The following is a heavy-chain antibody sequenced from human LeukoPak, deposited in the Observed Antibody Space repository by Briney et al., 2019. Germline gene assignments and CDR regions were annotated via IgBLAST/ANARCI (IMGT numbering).Heavy chain of an antibody. CDR1: GYTFTSYG. CDR2: ISAYNGNT. J-gene: IGHJ6*02. V-gene: IGHV1-18*01. D-gene: IGHD3-10*01. Sequence: SSVKVSRKAAGYTFTSYGISWVRLAPGQGLEWMGWISAYNGNTNYAQKLQGRVTMTTDTSTSTAYMELRSLRSDDTAVYYCARALPDYYGSGSYYHYYSYGKDVWGQGSTVAVSS. CDR3: ARALPDYYGSGSYYHYYSYGKDV.